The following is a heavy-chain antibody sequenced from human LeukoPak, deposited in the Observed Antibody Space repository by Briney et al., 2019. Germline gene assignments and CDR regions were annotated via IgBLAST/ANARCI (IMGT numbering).Heavy chain of an antibody. CDR2: ISSSGSTI. Sequence: GGSLRLSCAASGFSVRTTYMSWVRQAPGKGLEWVSYISSSGSTIYYADSVKGRFTISRDNAKNSLYLQMNSLRAEDTAVYYCARDSYYDSSGYYRTLGGFDYWGQGTLVTVSS. J-gene: IGHJ4*02. CDR1: GFSVRTTY. V-gene: IGHV3-11*04. D-gene: IGHD3-22*01. CDR3: ARDSYYDSSGYYRTLGGFDY.